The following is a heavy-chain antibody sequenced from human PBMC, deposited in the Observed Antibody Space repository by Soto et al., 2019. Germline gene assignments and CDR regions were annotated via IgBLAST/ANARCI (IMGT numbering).Heavy chain of an antibody. D-gene: IGHD3-3*01. CDR2: ISYDGSNK. J-gene: IGHJ6*02. CDR3: ASVLRFLEWLPLGYYYGMDV. CDR1: GFTFSSYG. Sequence: GGSLRLSCAASGFTFSSYGMRWVRQAPGKGLEWVAVISYDGSNKYYADSVKGRFTISRDNSKNTLYLQMNSLRAEDTAVYYCASVLRFLEWLPLGYYYGMDVWGQGTTVTVSS. V-gene: IGHV3-30*03.